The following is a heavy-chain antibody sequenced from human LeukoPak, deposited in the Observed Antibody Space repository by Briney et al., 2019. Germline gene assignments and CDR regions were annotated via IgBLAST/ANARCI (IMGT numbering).Heavy chain of an antibody. CDR3: TTNRGSFSTFEY. Sequence: KPWGSLRLSCAASGFTFSNAWMTWVRQAPGKGLEWVGRIKSKADGGTTDYAAPVKGRSTISRDDSENTLYLQVNSLRTEDTAVYYCTTNRGSFSTFEYWGQGTLVTVSS. V-gene: IGHV3-15*01. J-gene: IGHJ4*02. CDR1: GFTFSNAW. D-gene: IGHD1-26*01. CDR2: IKSKADGGTT.